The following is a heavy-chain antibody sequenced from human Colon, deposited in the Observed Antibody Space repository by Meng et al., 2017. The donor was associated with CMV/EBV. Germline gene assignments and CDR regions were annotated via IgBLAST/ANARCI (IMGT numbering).Heavy chain of an antibody. CDR1: GSFSRSYV. V-gene: IGHV3-21*06. CDR3: ARVRLPGAYHDSDGSPIKNWFDP. D-gene: IGHD3-22*01. CDR2: ISSSSDT. J-gene: IGHJ5*02. Sequence: SLMFSCASSGSFSRSYVMSWSRQAPGRGLEWVSFISSSSDTSYANSVKGRFTIFRDSAQNLLYLEMIGLRVEDTAVYYCARVRLPGAYHDSDGSPIKNWFDPWGQGTLVTVSS.